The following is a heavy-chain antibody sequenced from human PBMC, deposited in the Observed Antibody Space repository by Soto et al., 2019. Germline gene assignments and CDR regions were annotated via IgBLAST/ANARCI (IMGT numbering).Heavy chain of an antibody. J-gene: IGHJ4*02. CDR3: ARSASYDSSGYWIGYYFDY. Sequence: QVQLQESGPGLVKPSQTLSLTCTVSGGSISSGDYYWSWIRQPPGKGLEWIGYIYYSGSTYYNPSLKSRVTISVDTSKNQFSLKLSSVTAADTAVYYCARSASYDSSGYWIGYYFDYWGQGTLVTVSS. V-gene: IGHV4-30-4*01. CDR1: GGSISSGDYY. D-gene: IGHD3-22*01. CDR2: IYYSGST.